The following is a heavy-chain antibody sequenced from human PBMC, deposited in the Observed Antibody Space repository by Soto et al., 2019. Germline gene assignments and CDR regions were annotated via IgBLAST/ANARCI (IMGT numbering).Heavy chain of an antibody. D-gene: IGHD2-21*01. J-gene: IGHJ4*02. CDR1: GVSISSGGYS. CDR2: IDKATT. CDR3: AREDSGAFCGF. Sequence: LSLPCAVSGVSISSGGYSWSWIRQPPGKGMEWIGYIDKATTHYNPSLKSRVTISMDRFKNQVSLSLKSVTAADTAVYYCAREDSGAFCGFWGQGNLVTVSS. V-gene: IGHV4-30-2*01.